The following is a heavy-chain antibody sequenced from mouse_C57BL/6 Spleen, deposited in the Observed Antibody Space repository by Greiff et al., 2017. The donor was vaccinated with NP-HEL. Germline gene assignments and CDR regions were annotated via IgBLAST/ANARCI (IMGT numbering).Heavy chain of an antibody. Sequence: EVQLQQSGPELVKPGASVKMSCKASGYTFTDYNMHWVKQSHGKSLEWIGYINPNNGGTSYNQKFKGKATLTVNKSYSTAYMELRSLTSEDSAVYYCARYPIYYYGSSPFYWYFDVWGTGTTVTVSS. V-gene: IGHV1-22*01. J-gene: IGHJ1*03. CDR3: ARYPIYYYGSSPFYWYFDV. CDR2: INPNNGGT. D-gene: IGHD1-1*01. CDR1: GYTFTDYN.